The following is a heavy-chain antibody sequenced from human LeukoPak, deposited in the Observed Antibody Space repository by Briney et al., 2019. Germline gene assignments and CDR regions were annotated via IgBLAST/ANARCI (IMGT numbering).Heavy chain of an antibody. CDR1: GESFSGHY. Sequence: SETQSLTCAVYGESFSGHYWSWIRQPPGKGLEWIGEVNYSGGTNYNPSLKSRVTISVDTSKNQFSLKLRSVTAADTAVFYCARVKRGRDFWSGYRFDHWGQGTLVTVSS. CDR2: VNYSGGT. V-gene: IGHV4-34*01. CDR3: ARVKRGRDFWSGYRFDH. D-gene: IGHD3-3*01. J-gene: IGHJ4*02.